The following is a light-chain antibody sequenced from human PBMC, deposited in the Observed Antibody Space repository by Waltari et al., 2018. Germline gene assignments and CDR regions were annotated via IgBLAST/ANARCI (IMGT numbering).Light chain of an antibody. V-gene: IGLV2-14*01. CDR3: TSYTGNVLHV. CDR1: SSDVGAYDY. Sequence: QSALAQPASVSGSPGQSITISCTGTSSDVGAYDYVSWYQHHPGKGPKLLISAVINRPSGVSPRFSASKSGNTAALTISGLQDDDEAYYYCTSYTGNVLHVFGTGTKVTVL. CDR2: AVI. J-gene: IGLJ1*01.